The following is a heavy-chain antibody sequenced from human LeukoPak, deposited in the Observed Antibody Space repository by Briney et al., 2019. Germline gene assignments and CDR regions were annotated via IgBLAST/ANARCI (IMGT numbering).Heavy chain of an antibody. CDR1: GYTFTSYD. Sequence: ASVKVSCKASGYTFTSYDINWVRQATGQGLEWMGWMNPNSGNTGYAQKFQGRVTMTRNTSISTAYMELSSLRAEDTAVYYCARDLSAGKQQLVPGYWGQGTLVTVSS. CDR2: MNPNSGNT. V-gene: IGHV1-8*01. D-gene: IGHD6-13*01. J-gene: IGHJ4*02. CDR3: ARDLSAGKQQLVPGY.